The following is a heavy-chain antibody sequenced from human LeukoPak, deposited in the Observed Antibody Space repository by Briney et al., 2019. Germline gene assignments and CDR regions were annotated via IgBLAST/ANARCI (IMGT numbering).Heavy chain of an antibody. CDR1: GGSISSSSYY. V-gene: IGHV4-39*05. CDR3: ANSYNFDY. D-gene: IGHD5-24*01. J-gene: IGHJ4*02. CDR2: IYYSWST. Sequence: PSETPSLTCTVSGGSISSSSYYWGWIRQPPGKGLEWIGSIYYSWSTYYNPSLKSRVTISVDTSKNQFSLKLSSVTAADTAVYYCANSYNFDYWGQGTLVTVSS.